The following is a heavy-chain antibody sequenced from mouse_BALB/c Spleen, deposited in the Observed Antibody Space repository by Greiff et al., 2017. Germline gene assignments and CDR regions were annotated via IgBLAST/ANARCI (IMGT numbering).Heavy chain of an antibody. J-gene: IGHJ1*01. CDR1: GFTFSDYY. CDR3: ARDGGYYGSSYVYFDV. V-gene: IGHV5-4*02. Sequence: EVQLVESGGGLVKPGGSLKLSCAASGFTFSDYYMYWVRQTPEKRLEWVATISDGGSYTYYPDSVKGRFTISRDNAKNNLYLQMSSLKSEDTAMYYCARDGGYYGSSYVYFDVWGAGTTVTVSS. CDR2: ISDGGSYT. D-gene: IGHD1-1*01.